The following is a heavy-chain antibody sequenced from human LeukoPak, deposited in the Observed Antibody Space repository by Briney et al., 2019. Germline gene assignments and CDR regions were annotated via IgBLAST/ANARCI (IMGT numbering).Heavy chain of an antibody. D-gene: IGHD1-26*01. CDR1: GFTFSSYW. CDR2: IKQDGSEK. Sequence: TGGSLRLSCAAYGFTFSSYWMSWVRQAPGKGLEWVANIKQDGSEKYYVDSVKGRFTISRDNAKNSLYLQMNSLRAEDTAVYYCASRSGSYRRYYYYYMDVWGKGTTVTVSS. V-gene: IGHV3-7*01. J-gene: IGHJ6*03. CDR3: ASRSGSYRRYYYYYMDV.